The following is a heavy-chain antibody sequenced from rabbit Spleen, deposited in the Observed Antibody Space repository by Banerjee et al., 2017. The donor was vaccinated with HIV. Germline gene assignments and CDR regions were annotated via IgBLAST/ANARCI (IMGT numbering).Heavy chain of an antibody. V-gene: IGHV1S45*01. J-gene: IGHJ4*01. CDR2: INAVTGSATA. CDR1: GFSFSDKAV. D-gene: IGHD6-1*01. Sequence: QEQLEDSGGGLVQPEGSLKLSCTASGFSFSDKAVMCWVRQAPGKGLEWIACINAVTGSATAYYASWVISRFTITSNTNQNTVALQMTSLTAADTATYFCARDYGGYGYAGYYFKLWGPGTLVTVS. CDR3: ARDYGGYGYAGYYFKL.